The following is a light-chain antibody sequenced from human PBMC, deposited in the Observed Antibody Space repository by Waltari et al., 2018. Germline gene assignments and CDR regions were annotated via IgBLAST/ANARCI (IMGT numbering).Light chain of an antibody. Sequence: AIQLTQSPSSLSASVGDRVAITCRASQGINSALAWYQQKPGKAPKLLISDASSLESGVPSRFSRSGYGTDFTITISSLQPDDFATYYCQQFKSFLITFGQGTRLEIK. CDR2: DAS. CDR3: QQFKSFLIT. J-gene: IGKJ5*01. CDR1: QGINSA. V-gene: IGKV1-13*02.